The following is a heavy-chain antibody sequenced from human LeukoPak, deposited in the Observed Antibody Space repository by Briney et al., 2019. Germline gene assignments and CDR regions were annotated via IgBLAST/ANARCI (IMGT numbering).Heavy chain of an antibody. V-gene: IGHV3-13*01. J-gene: IGHJ4*02. CDR3: ARVAYDSSGYYLDY. CDR2: IGTAGDT. Sequence: GGSLRLSCAASGFTFSSYDMHWVRQATGKGLEWVSAIGTAGDTYYPGSVKGRFTISRENAKNSLYLQMNSLRAGDTAVYYCARVAYDSSGYYLDYWGQATLVTVSS. CDR1: GFTFSSYD. D-gene: IGHD3-22*01.